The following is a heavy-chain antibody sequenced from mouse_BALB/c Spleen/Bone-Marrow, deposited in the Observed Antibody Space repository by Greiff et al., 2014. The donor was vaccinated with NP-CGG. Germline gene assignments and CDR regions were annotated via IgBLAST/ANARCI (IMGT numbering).Heavy chain of an antibody. J-gene: IGHJ1*01. V-gene: IGHV1S130*01. Sequence: VQLQQSGSVLVRPGTSVNLSCKASGFTFTSSWMHWAKQRPGQGLEWIGDIHPNSGNTYYNEKFKGKATLTVDSSSSTAYVDPSSLTSEDSAVYFCARSYRFWYFDVWGAGTTVTVSS. CDR3: ARSYRFWYFDV. D-gene: IGHD2-14*01. CDR2: IHPNSGNT. CDR1: GFTFTSSW.